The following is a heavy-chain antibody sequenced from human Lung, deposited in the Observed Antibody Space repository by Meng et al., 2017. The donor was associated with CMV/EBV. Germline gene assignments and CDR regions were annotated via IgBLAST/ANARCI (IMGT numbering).Heavy chain of an antibody. Sequence: LXXSVSSGSISGHFCSWIRQPPGKGLEWIGYIYSRGGSSYNPSLQSRVTISVDTSKNQVSLKLRFVTAADTAVYYCASFLAGAGPAFDNWGRGTPVTVSS. CDR1: SGSISGHF. V-gene: IGHV4-59*03. CDR3: ASFLAGAGPAFDN. CDR2: IYSRGGS. D-gene: IGHD6-19*01. J-gene: IGHJ4*02.